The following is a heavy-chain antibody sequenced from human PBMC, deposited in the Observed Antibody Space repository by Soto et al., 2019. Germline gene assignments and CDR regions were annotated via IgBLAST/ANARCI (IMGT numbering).Heavy chain of an antibody. CDR2: IWYDGSAK. J-gene: IGHJ4*02. V-gene: IGHV3-33*01. CDR3: GGDWLAIDH. D-gene: IGHD6-19*01. CDR1: GFTFNSYG. Sequence: QVQLVESGGGVVQPGRSLRLSCAASGFTFNSYGMHWVRQAPGKGLEWVAVIWYDGSAKYYADSVKGRFTISRDNSKNTLFLQMDSLRAEATAGYYCGGDWLAIDHWGQGTLVTVSS.